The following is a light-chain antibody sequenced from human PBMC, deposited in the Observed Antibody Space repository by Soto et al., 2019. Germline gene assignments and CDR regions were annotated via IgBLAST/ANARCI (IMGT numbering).Light chain of an antibody. J-gene: IGKJ4*01. V-gene: IGKV1-39*01. CDR3: QQSYSTLT. Sequence: DIQMTQSPSSLSAFVGDRVTITCRASQSIGIFLNWYQHKPGKAPKLLIYAASTLQSGVPSRFSGSGSGTDFTLTISSLQPEDFATYYCQQSYSTLTFGGGTKVEIK. CDR1: QSIGIF. CDR2: AAS.